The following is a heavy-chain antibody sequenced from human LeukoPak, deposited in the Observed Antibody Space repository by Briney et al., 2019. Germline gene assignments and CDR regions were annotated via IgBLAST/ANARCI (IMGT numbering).Heavy chain of an antibody. Sequence: GGSLRLSCAASGFTFSSYWMHWVRQAPGKGLVWVSRINSDGSSTSYADSVKGRFTISRDNAKNTLYLQMNSLRAEDTAVYYCARENYGDYYYYYGMDVWGQGTTVTVSS. CDR1: GFTFSSYW. CDR3: ARENYGDYYYYYGMDV. D-gene: IGHD4-17*01. J-gene: IGHJ6*02. CDR2: INSDGSST. V-gene: IGHV3-74*01.